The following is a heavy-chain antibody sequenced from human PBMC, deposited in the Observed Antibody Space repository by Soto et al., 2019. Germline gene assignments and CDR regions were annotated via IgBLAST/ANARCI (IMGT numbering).Heavy chain of an antibody. Sequence: GESLKISCKGSGYSFTSYWIGWVRQMPGKGLEWMGIIYPGDSDTRYSPSFQGQVTISVDKSTSTAYLEWNSLKASDTAIYYCARPEIPTRSNDYDYPFDLWGQGTLVTVSS. CDR1: GYSFTSYW. CDR3: ARPEIPTRSNDYDYPFDL. D-gene: IGHD3-22*01. V-gene: IGHV5-51*01. CDR2: IYPGDSDT. J-gene: IGHJ5*02.